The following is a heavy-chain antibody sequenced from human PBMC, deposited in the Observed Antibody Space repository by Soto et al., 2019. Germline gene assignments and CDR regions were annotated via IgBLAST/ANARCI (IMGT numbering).Heavy chain of an antibody. J-gene: IGHJ6*02. V-gene: IGHV4-30-4*01. CDR1: GGSISSGDYY. D-gene: IGHD3-22*01. Sequence: SETLSLTCTVSGGSISSGDYYWSWIRQPPGKGLEWIGYIYYSGSTYYNPSLKSRVTISVDTSKNQFSLKLSSVTAADTAVYYCASPLYYYDSSGMDVWGQGTTVPVSS. CDR3: ASPLYYYDSSGMDV. CDR2: IYYSGST.